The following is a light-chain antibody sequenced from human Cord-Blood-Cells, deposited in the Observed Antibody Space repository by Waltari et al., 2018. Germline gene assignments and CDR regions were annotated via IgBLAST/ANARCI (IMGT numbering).Light chain of an antibody. CDR3: CSYAGSSTFVV. J-gene: IGLJ2*01. V-gene: IGLV2-23*03. CDR1: SSAVGSYNL. Sequence: QSALTQPASVSGSPGQSTTISCTGTSSAVGSYNLVSWYQQHPGKAPKLMIYEGSKGPSGVSNRFSGSKSGNTASLTISGLQAEDEADYYCCSYAGSSTFVVFGGGTKLTVL. CDR2: EGS.